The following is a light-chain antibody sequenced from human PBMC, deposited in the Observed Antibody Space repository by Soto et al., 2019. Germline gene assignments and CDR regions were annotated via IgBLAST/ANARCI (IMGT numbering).Light chain of an antibody. J-gene: IGLJ6*01. CDR1: SSDVGGYKY. V-gene: IGLV2-14*01. CDR3: SSYTSSSTYV. CDR2: DVS. Sequence: QSALTQPASVSKSPGQSITISCTGTSSDVGGYKYVSWYQQHPGKAPKLMIYDVSNRPSGVSNRFSGSKSGNTASLTISGLQAEDEADYYRSSYTSSSTYVFGTGTQLTVL.